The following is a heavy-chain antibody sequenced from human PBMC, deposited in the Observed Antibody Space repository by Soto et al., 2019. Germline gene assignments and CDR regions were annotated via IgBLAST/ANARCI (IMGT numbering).Heavy chain of an antibody. CDR1: GFTFSSCG. Sequence: EVQLLESGGGLVQPGGSLRLSCVASGFTFSSCGMSWVRQAPGKGLDWVSAISGSGGNTYYADSVKGRFTISRDNSKNTLDLQMNSLRAEDTAVYYCAKEGGRGGGFFDYWGQGTLVTVSS. D-gene: IGHD3-16*01. CDR2: ISGSGGNT. V-gene: IGHV3-23*01. J-gene: IGHJ4*02. CDR3: AKEGGRGGGFFDY.